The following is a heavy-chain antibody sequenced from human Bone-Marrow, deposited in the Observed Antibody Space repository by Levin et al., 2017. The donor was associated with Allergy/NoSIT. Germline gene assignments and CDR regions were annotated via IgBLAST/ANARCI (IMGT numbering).Heavy chain of an antibody. D-gene: IGHD1-26*01. CDR1: GFTFSSYE. J-gene: IGHJ6*02. CDR2: ISSSGTTI. V-gene: IGHV3-48*03. Sequence: PGGSLRLSCAASGFTFSSYEMNWVRQAPGKGLEWVSYISSSGTTIYYADSVKGRFTISRDNAKNSLYLQMNSLRAEDTAVYYCARDRSGSDDYGMDVWGQGTTVTVSS. CDR3: ARDRSGSDDYGMDV.